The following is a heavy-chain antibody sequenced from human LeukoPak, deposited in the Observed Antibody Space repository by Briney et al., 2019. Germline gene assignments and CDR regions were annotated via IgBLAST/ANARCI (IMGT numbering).Heavy chain of an antibody. J-gene: IGHJ4*02. D-gene: IGHD2-2*01. CDR2: ISAYNGNT. CDR1: GYTFTSYG. CDR3: ATVPPPPYCSSTSCHPSFDY. V-gene: IGHV1-18*01. Sequence: ASVKVSCKASGYTFTSYGISWVRQAPGQGLEWMGWISAYNGNTNYAQKLQGRVTMTTDTSTSTAYMELRSLRSDDTAVYYCATVPPPPYCSSTSCHPSFDYWGQGTLVTVSS.